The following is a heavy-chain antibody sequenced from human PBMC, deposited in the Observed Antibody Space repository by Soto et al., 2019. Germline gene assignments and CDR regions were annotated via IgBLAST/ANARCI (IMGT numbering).Heavy chain of an antibody. CDR3: ARVKKEWLRLRPGVDYYYYMDV. CDR1: GGSFSGYY. D-gene: IGHD5-12*01. J-gene: IGHJ6*03. CDR2: INHSGST. V-gene: IGHV4-34*01. Sequence: PSETLSLTCAVYGGSFSGYYWSWIRQPPGKGLEWIGEINHSGSTNYNPSLKSRVTISVDTSKNQFSLKLSSVTAADTAVYYCARVKKEWLRLRPGVDYYYYMDVWAKGTKVTVSS.